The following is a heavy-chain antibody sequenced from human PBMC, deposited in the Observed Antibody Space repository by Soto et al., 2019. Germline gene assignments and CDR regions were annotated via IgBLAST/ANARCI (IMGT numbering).Heavy chain of an antibody. CDR3: ARQSTVTGNYYFDS. V-gene: IGHV4-31*03. J-gene: IGHJ4*02. Sequence: QVQLQESGPGLVKPSQTLSLTCPVSGASISSRGFYWTWIRQLPGKGLEWIGYISYSGSTNYSPSLKSRLNISIDTSDNHFSLKLTPVTAADTAVYYCARQSTVTGNYYFDSWGQGTLVTVAT. CDR1: GASISSRGFY. CDR2: ISYSGST. D-gene: IGHD4-17*01.